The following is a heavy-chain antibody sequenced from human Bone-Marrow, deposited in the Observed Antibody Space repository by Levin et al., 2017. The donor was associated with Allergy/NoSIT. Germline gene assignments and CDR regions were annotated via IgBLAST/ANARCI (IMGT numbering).Heavy chain of an antibody. CDR2: IKSKTEGGTT. J-gene: IGHJ5*02. CDR1: GFTLTNAW. Sequence: GGSLRLSCAASGFTLTNAWMRWVRQAPGKGLEWVGRIKSKTEGGTTDYAAPVKGRFTLSRDDSRNTLYLQMNTLKTEDTAVYYCSTEISYGSGSSPDTDQSGDLWGQGTLVTVSS. D-gene: IGHD3-10*01. CDR3: STEISYGSGSSPDTDQSGDL. V-gene: IGHV3-15*01.